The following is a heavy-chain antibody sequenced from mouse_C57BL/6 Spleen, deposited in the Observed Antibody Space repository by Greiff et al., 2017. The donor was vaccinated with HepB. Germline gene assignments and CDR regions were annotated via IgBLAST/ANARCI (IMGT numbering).Heavy chain of an antibody. CDR1: GFSLTSYG. V-gene: IGHV2-5*01. CDR2: IWRGGST. CDR3: AKSYDYDVYAMDY. D-gene: IGHD2-4*01. Sequence: QVQLKESGPGLVQPSQSLSITCTVSGFSLTSYGVHWVRQSPGKGLEWLGVIWRGGSTDYNAAFMSRLSITKDNSQSQVFFKMNILQADDTAIYYCAKSYDYDVYAMDYWGQGTSVTVSS. J-gene: IGHJ4*01.